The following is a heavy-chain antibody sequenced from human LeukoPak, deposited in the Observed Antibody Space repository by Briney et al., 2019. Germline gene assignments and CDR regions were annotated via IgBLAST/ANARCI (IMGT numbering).Heavy chain of an antibody. D-gene: IGHD2-15*01. V-gene: IGHV3-30-3*01. CDR3: ATYVLDFDY. CDR1: GYTFSTYT. Sequence: PGGSLRLSCAASGYTFSTYTMSWVRQAAGKGLEWVALISYDGNNKYYADSVKGRFTISRDNAKNSLYLQMNSLRAEDTAVYYCATYVLDFDYWGQGTLVTVSS. J-gene: IGHJ4*02. CDR2: ISYDGNNK.